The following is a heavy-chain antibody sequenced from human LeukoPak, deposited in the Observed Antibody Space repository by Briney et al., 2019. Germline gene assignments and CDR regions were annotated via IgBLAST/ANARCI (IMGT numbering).Heavy chain of an antibody. V-gene: IGHV1-18*01. CDR2: ISAYNGNT. CDR3: ARGAVPHYYDSSGYYFWFDP. Sequence: ASVKVSCKASGYTFTSYGISWVRQAPGQGLEWMGWISAYNGNTNYAQKLQGRVTMTTDTSTSTAYMELRSLRSDDTAVYYCARGAVPHYYDSSGYYFWFDPWGQGTLVTVSS. D-gene: IGHD3-22*01. J-gene: IGHJ5*02. CDR1: GYTFTSYG.